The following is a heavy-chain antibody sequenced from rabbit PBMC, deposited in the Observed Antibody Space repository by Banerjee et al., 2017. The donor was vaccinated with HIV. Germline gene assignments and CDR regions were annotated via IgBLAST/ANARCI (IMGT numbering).Heavy chain of an antibody. Sequence: QSLEESGGGLVKPEGSLTLTCTASGFDLSSYYYMCWVRQAPGKGLELIACIYTTSGSTWYASWVNGRFSISRSTSLNTVTLQITSLPAVDRATYFCARDGYDDFGDYLIFNLWGPGTLVTVS. CDR3: ARDGYDDFGDYLIFNL. D-gene: IGHD2-1*01. CDR2: IYTTSGST. CDR1: GFDLSSYYY. J-gene: IGHJ4*01. V-gene: IGHV1S43*01.